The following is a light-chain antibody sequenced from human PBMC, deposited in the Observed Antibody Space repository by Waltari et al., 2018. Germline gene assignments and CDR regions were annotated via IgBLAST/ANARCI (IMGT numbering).Light chain of an antibody. V-gene: IGLV2-23*01. Sequence: QSALTQPASVSGSPGQSFTISCTRIRLDVARHNLVSWYQHHPGKAAKLMIYQGTKRPSGVSNRFSGSKSCNTASLTIAGLQTEDEADYYCCSYAGGSTYVFGGGTRLTVL. CDR2: QGT. CDR3: CSYAGGSTYV. CDR1: RLDVARHNL. J-gene: IGLJ2*01.